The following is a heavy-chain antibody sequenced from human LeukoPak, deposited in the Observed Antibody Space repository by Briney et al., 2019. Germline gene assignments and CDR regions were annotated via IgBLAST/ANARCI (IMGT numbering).Heavy chain of an antibody. J-gene: IGHJ4*02. CDR3: AKESGKFDY. Sequence: GGSLRLSCVASGLNFDDSAMHWVRQAPGKGLEWVSLISVDGGSTFSADSVKGRFSISRDNSKNSLYLQMNSLRSEDTAMYYCAKESGKFDYWGQGTLVAASS. CDR1: GLNFDDSA. CDR2: ISVDGGST. V-gene: IGHV3-43*02.